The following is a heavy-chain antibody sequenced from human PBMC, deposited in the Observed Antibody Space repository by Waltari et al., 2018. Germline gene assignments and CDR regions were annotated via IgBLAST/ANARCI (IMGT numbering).Heavy chain of an antibody. J-gene: IGHJ3*02. V-gene: IGHV1-2*02. CDR2: INPNNGNT. D-gene: IGHD3-10*01. CDR1: GYTFGAYY. CDR3: ARDPIIAGVFFDM. Sequence: QVQLVQSGAEVKKPGASVQVSCQTSGYTFGAYYIHWLRQAPGQSPEWMGWINPNNGNTKYAQKFQDRVTITRDKSVSTVYMELSSLKSDDTAIFYCARDPIIAGVFFDMWGQGTMVTVSS.